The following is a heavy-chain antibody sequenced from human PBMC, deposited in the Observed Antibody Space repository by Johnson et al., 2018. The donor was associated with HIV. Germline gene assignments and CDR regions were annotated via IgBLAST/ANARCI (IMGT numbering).Heavy chain of an antibody. D-gene: IGHD1-26*01. CDR1: GFIFDDFG. J-gene: IGHJ3*02. CDR2: ITWNGGFT. V-gene: IGHV3-20*01. CDR3: ARRDSGSLSFDI. Sequence: VQLVESGGGVFRPGGSLRLSCEGFGFIFDDFGLSWVRQAPGKGLEWVSGITWNGGFTGYADSVKGRCTLFRDNDKQSLYLQMNSLRAGDTALYPCARRDSGSLSFDIWGQGTMVGVSS.